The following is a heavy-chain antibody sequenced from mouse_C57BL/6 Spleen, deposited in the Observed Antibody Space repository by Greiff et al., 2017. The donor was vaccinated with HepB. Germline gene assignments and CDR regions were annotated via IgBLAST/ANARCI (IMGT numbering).Heavy chain of an antibody. V-gene: IGHV1-81*01. CDR2: IYPRSGNT. D-gene: IGHD1-1*01. CDR1: GYTFTSYG. J-gene: IGHJ2*01. Sequence: QVQLQQSGAELARPGASVKLSCKASGYTFTSYGISWVKQRTGQGLEWIGEIYPRSGNTYYNEKFKGKATLTADKSSSTASMELRSLTSEDSAVYFCARGITTVEADEDYWGQGTTLTVSS. CDR3: ARGITTVEADEDY.